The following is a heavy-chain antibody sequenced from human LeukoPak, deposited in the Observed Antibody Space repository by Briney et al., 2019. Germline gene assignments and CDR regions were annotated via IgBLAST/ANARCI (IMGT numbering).Heavy chain of an antibody. V-gene: IGHV4-39*01. J-gene: IGHJ4*02. CDR2: IYYSGST. D-gene: IGHD3-10*01. CDR1: GGSISSSSYC. CDR3: ARLSMVRGVIKAGYFDY. Sequence: SETLSLTCTVSGGSISSSSYCWGWIRQPPGKGLEWIGSIYYSGSTYYNPSLKSRVTISVDTSKNQFSLKLSSVTAADTAVYYCARLSMVRGVIKAGYFDYWGQGTLVTVSS.